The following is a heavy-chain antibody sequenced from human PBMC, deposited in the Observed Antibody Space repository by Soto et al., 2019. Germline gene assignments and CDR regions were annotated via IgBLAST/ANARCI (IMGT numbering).Heavy chain of an antibody. CDR2: IIPLFGTA. V-gene: IGHV1-69*06. J-gene: IGHJ4*02. CDR3: AVETKVRGVIHDY. D-gene: IGHD3-10*01. Sequence: QVQLVQSGGEVKRPGSSVRVSCKASGGTFTTYRIAWVRQAPGQGLEWLAGIIPLFGTADYAQKFQGRVTISADKSTSTAFMELSSLRSEDTAVYYCAVETKVRGVIHDYWGQGTRVTVSS. CDR1: GGTFTTYR.